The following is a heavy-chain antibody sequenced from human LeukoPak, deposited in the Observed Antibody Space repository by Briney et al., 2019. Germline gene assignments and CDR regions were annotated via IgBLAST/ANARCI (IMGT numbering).Heavy chain of an antibody. CDR3: ARDVLTIVGYYGMDV. CDR2: INTNTGNP. CDR1: GYTFTSYA. Sequence: ASVKVSCKASGYTFTSYAMNWVRQAPGQGLEWMGWINTNTGNPTYAQGFTGRLVFSLDTSVSTAYLQISSLKAEDTAVYYCARDVLTIVGYYGMDVWGQGTTVTVSS. D-gene: IGHD3-3*01. J-gene: IGHJ6*02. V-gene: IGHV7-4-1*02.